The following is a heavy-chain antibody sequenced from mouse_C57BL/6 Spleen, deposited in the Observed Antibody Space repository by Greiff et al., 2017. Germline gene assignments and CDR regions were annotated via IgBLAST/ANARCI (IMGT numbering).Heavy chain of an antibody. J-gene: IGHJ4*01. Sequence: EVKLMESGAELVRPGASVKLSCTASGFNIKDDYMNWVKQRPEQGLEWIGWIDPENGDTEYDSKFQGKGTLTADTSSKTAYLQHSSLTSEDTAMYYGARHEGNYDSRCTMDYWGQGTSVTVSS. CDR1: GFNIKDDY. CDR3: ARHEGNYDSRCTMDY. V-gene: IGHV14-4*01. D-gene: IGHD1-1*01. CDR2: IDPENGDT.